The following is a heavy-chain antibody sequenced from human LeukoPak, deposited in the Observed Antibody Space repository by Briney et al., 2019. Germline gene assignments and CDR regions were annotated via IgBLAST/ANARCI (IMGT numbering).Heavy chain of an antibody. V-gene: IGHV3-7*01. CDR3: ARGVGTAAAFDY. CDR2: IKQDGREK. Sequence: GGSLRLSCAAPRFTFSSDYMSWVRQAPGKGLERGVNIKQDGREKYYMDSVKGRFTISRDNAKNSLYLQMNSLRAEDTAVYYCARGVGTAAAFDYWGQATLVTVSS. CDR1: RFTFSSDY. J-gene: IGHJ4*02. D-gene: IGHD2-2*01.